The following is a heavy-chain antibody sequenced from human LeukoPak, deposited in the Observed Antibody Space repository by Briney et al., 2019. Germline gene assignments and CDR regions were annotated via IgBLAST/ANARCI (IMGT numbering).Heavy chain of an antibody. CDR1: GFTFSSYA. D-gene: IGHD3-22*01. V-gene: IGHV3-23*01. J-gene: IGHJ5*02. CDR3: AKDSYYYDSSGYGRWFDP. Sequence: GTSLGLSCAASGFTFSSYAMSWVRQAPGKGLEWVSAISGSGGSTYYADSVKGRFTISRDNSKNTLYLQMNSLRAEDTAVYYCAKDSYYYDSSGYGRWFDPWGQGTLVTVSS. CDR2: ISGSGGST.